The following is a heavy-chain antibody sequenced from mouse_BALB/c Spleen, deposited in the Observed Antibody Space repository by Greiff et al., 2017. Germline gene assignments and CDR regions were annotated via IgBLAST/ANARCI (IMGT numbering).Heavy chain of an antibody. V-gene: IGHV1-9*01. CDR1: GYTFSSYW. CDR2: ILPGSGST. J-gene: IGHJ3*01. Sequence: VQLVESGAELMKPGASVKISCKATGYTFSSYWIEWVKQRPGHGLEWIGEILPGSGSTNYNEKFKGKATFTADTSSNTAYMQLSSLTSEDSAVYYCARDGRITTLAYWGQGTLVTVSA. CDR3: ARDGRITTLAY. D-gene: IGHD2-4*01.